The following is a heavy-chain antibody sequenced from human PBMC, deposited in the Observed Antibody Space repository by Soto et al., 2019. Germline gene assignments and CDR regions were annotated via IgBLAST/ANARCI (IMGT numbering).Heavy chain of an antibody. J-gene: IGHJ4*02. CDR1: GGSISSSSYY. CDR2: IYYSGST. D-gene: IGHD6-19*01. CDR3: ARADYSSGWFYFDY. Sequence: SETLSLTCTVSGGSISSSSYYWGWIRQPPGKGLEWIGSIYYSGSTYYNPSLKSRVTISVDTSKNQFSLKLSSVTAADTAVYYCARADYSSGWFYFDYWGQGTRVTGS. V-gene: IGHV4-39*01.